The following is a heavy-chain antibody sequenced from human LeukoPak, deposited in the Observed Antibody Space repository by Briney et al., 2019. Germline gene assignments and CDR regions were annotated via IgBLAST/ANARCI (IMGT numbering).Heavy chain of an antibody. CDR1: GGSISSYY. Sequence: PSETLSLTCTVSGGSISSYYWSWIRQPAGKGLEWIGRIYTSGSTNYNPSLKSRVTMSVDTSKNQFSLKPSSMTAADTAVYYCASEAAAGLYYYYYMDVWGKGTTVTVSS. CDR3: ASEAAAGLYYYYYMDV. D-gene: IGHD6-13*01. J-gene: IGHJ6*03. V-gene: IGHV4-4*07. CDR2: IYTSGST.